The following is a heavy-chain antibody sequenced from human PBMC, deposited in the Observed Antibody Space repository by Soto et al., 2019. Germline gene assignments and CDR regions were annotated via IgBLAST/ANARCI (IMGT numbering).Heavy chain of an antibody. J-gene: IGHJ6*02. CDR1: GYKFITYG. CDR3: TRGLGTNGLDV. D-gene: IGHD3-16*01. V-gene: IGHV1-18*04. Sequence: ASVKVSCKASGYKFITYGITWVRQAPGQGLEWMGGISTYSGNTDYAQSLQDRVTMTTDTSTSTVYMELGSLRSDDTAVYYCTRGLGTNGLDVWGQGTAVTVSS. CDR2: ISTYSGNT.